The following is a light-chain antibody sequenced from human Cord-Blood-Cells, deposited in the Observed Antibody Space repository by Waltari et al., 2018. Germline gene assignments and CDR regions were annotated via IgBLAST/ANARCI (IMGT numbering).Light chain of an antibody. CDR1: SRDVGGYNY. CDR3: CSYAGSYTPEGV. V-gene: IGLV2-11*01. J-gene: IGLJ3*02. CDR2: DVS. Sequence: QSALTQPRSVSGSPGQSVTISCTGTSRDVGGYNYVSWYQQHPGKAPKLIIYDVSKRPSGVPDRFSGSKSGNTASLTISGLQAEDEADYYCCSYAGSYTPEGVFGGGTKLTVL.